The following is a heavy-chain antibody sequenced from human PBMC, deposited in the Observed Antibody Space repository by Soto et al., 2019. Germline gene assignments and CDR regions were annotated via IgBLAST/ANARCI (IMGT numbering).Heavy chain of an antibody. V-gene: IGHV4-4*07. CDR1: GASISGYY. Sequence: QVQLQESGPGLVKPSETLSLTCTVSGASISGYYWSWIRKSAGKGLEWIGRIYATGTTDYNPSLKSRVMMSVDTSKKQFSLRLRSVTAADTAVYYCVRDGTKTLRDWFDPWGQGISFIVSS. CDR3: VRDGTKTLRDWFDP. D-gene: IGHD1-1*01. J-gene: IGHJ5*02. CDR2: IYATGTT.